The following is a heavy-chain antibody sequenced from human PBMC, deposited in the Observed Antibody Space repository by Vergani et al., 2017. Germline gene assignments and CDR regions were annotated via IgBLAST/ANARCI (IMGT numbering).Heavy chain of an antibody. J-gene: IGHJ5*02. V-gene: IGHV3-20*04. Sequence: EVQLVESGGGLVQPGGSLRLSCAASGFTFDDYGMNWVRQAPGKGLEWVSGINWNGGRTGYSDSVKGRFTISRDNAKNSLYLQMNSLRVEDTALYYCARGITPAAIPNRFDPWGQGILVPVSS. CDR3: ARGITPAAIPNRFDP. D-gene: IGHD2-2*01. CDR1: GFTFDDYG. CDR2: INWNGGRT.